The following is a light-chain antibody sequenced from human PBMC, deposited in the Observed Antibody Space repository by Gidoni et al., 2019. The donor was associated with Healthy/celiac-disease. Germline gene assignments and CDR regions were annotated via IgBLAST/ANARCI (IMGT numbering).Light chain of an antibody. CDR2: DAS. CDR3: QQYDNLLP. J-gene: IGKJ4*01. Sequence: DIQMTQSPSSLSASVGDRVTITCQASQDISNYLNWYQQKPGKAPKLLSYDASNLETGVPSRFSGSGSGTDFTFTISSLQPEDIATYYCQQYDNLLPFGGGTKVEIK. CDR1: QDISNY. V-gene: IGKV1-33*01.